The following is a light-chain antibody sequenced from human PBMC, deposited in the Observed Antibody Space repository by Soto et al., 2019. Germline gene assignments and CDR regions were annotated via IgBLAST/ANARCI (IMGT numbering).Light chain of an antibody. CDR1: QSISTW. J-gene: IGKJ1*01. V-gene: IGKV1-5*01. CDR3: LQDYNYPRT. CDR2: DAS. Sequence: GDRVTITGRASQSISTWLAWYQQKPGKAPKLLIYDASSLEGGVPSRFGGGGSGTEFTLTISSLQPDDFATYYCLQDYNYPRTFGHGAKLDI.